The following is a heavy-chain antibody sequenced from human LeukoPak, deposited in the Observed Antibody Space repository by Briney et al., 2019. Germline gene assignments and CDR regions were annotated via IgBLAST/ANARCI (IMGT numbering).Heavy chain of an antibody. CDR1: GGSISSHY. J-gene: IGHJ5*02. Sequence: SETLSLTSTVSGGSISSHYWSWIRQPPGKGLEWIGYIYYSGSTNYNPSLKSRVTISVDTSKNQFSLKLSSVTAADTAVYYCARDVDSRAWFDPWGQGTLVTVSS. CDR2: IYYSGST. V-gene: IGHV4-59*11. CDR3: ARDVDSRAWFDP. D-gene: IGHD2-21*01.